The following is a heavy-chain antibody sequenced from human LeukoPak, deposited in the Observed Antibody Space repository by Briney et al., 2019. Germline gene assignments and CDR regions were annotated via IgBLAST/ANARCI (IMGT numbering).Heavy chain of an antibody. CDR3: ARVEYSYGYYYYYYYMDV. D-gene: IGHD5-18*01. V-gene: IGHV1-18*01. Sequence: ASVKVSCKPSRYTFTRYGISWGRREPGQGLEWRGWVSACNGNTNYAQTLQGRVTMTTATSTSTAYMELRSLRSDDTAVYYCARVEYSYGYYYYYYYMDVWGKGTTVTVSS. J-gene: IGHJ6*03. CDR2: VSACNGNT. CDR1: RYTFTRYG.